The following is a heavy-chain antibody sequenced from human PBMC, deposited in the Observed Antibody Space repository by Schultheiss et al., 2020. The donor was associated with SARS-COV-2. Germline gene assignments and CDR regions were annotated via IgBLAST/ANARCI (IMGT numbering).Heavy chain of an antibody. CDR3: ARDRWQQYYAMDV. J-gene: IGHJ6*02. CDR1: GFTFSSYE. Sequence: GGSLRLSCAASGFTFSSYEMNWVRQAPGKGLEWVSYISSSGSTIYYADSVKGRFTISRDNAKNSLYLQMNSLRAEDTAVYYCARDRWQQYYAMDVWGQGTTVTVSS. D-gene: IGHD6-13*01. CDR2: ISSSGSTI. V-gene: IGHV3-48*03.